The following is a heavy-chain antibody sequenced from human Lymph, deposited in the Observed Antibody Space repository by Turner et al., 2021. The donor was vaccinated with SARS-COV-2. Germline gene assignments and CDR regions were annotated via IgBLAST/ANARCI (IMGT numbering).Heavy chain of an antibody. Sequence: QVQLVQSGAEVKKPGASVKVSCKASGYTFTSYDINWVRQATGHGLEWMGWMNPNSGNTGYAQKFQGRVTMTRNISISTAYMELSTLRSEDTAVYYCARGRYSGGGMDVWGQGTTVTVSS. CDR1: GYTFTSYD. CDR3: ARGRYSGGGMDV. J-gene: IGHJ6*02. V-gene: IGHV1-8*01. D-gene: IGHD1-26*01. CDR2: MNPNSGNT.